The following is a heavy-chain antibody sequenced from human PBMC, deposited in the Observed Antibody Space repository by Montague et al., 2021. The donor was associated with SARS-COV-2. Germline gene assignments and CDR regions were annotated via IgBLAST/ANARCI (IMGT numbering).Heavy chain of an antibody. V-gene: IGHV4-59*01. J-gene: IGHJ3*01. D-gene: IGHD3-3*01. CDR1: GGSISSYY. CDR2: IYYSGTT. CDR3: ARDQAAKISFKGAFDV. Sequence: SETLSLTCTVSGGSISSYYWNWIRETPGKGLEWIGYIYYSGTTNXNPSLKSRVTISLDTPKNQFSLNLNFVTAADTAIYYCARDQAAKISFKGAFDVWGQGRMVTVSS.